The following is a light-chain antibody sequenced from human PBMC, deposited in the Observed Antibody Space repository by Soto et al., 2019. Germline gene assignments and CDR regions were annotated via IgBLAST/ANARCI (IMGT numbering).Light chain of an antibody. CDR1: SGSIASNY. Sequence: NFMLTQPHSVSESPGKTVTISCTGSSGSIASNYVQWYQQRPGSAPTTVIYEDNQRPSGVTDRFSGSIDSSSNSASLTISGLKTEDEADYYCQSYDSSNYWVFGGGTKVTVL. J-gene: IGLJ3*02. CDR2: EDN. V-gene: IGLV6-57*02. CDR3: QSYDSSNYWV.